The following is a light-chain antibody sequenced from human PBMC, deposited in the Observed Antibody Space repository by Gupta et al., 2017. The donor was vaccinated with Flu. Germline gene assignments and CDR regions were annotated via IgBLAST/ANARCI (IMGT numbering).Light chain of an antibody. J-gene: IGLJ3*02. V-gene: IGLV3-21*02. CDR3: QVWDGTSDHPCM. Sequence: SYVLSQPPSVSVAPGQTARITCGGNNIGTKSVHWYQQKPGQAPVLVIYDDTDRPSGIPERFSGSNSGNTATLTISRVEAGDEADYYCQVWDGTSDHPCMFGGGTKLTVL. CDR2: DDT. CDR1: NIGTKS.